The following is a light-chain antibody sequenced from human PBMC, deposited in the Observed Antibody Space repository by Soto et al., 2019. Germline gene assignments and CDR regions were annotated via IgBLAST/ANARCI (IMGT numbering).Light chain of an antibody. J-gene: IGKJ1*01. CDR2: DAS. CDR3: QQYNSYSWT. Sequence: DIQMTQSPSTLSASVGDRVTITCRASQSISSWLAWYQQKPGKAPKLLIYDASSLESGVPSRFSGSGSGTEFTLTISSMQTADSANYYCQQYNSYSWTFGQGTKVDIK. V-gene: IGKV1-5*01. CDR1: QSISSW.